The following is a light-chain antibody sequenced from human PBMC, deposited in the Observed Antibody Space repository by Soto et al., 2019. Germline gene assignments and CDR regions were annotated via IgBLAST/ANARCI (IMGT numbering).Light chain of an antibody. CDR3: QQYYSYPPAYT. V-gene: IGKV1-8*01. J-gene: IGKJ2*01. Sequence: AIRMTQSPSSLSASTGDRVTITCRASQGISSYLAWYQQKPGKAPKLLIYAASTLQSGVPSRFSGSGSGTDFTLTISCLQSEGFATYYCQQYYSYPPAYTFGQGTKLEIK. CDR1: QGISSY. CDR2: AAS.